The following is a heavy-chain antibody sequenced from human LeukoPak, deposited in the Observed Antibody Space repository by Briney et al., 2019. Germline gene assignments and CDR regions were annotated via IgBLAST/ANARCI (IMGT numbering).Heavy chain of an antibody. CDR2: IYYSGST. D-gene: IGHD3-3*01. J-gene: IGHJ4*02. CDR1: GGSISSSSYY. CDR3: ARLDFWSGYRVAEVAIDY. Sequence: SETLSLTCTVSGGSISSSSYYWGWIRQPPGKGLEWIGSIYYSGSTYYNPSLKSRVTISVDTSKNQFSLKLSSVTAADTAVYYCARLDFWSGYRVAEVAIDYWGQGTLVTVSS. V-gene: IGHV4-39*01.